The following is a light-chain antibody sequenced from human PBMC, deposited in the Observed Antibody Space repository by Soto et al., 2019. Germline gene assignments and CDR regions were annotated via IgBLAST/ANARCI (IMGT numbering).Light chain of an antibody. CDR1: QAVSSN. V-gene: IGKV3-15*01. CDR2: AAS. J-gene: IGKJ1*01. CDR3: QHYNNWPTWT. Sequence: EIVMTQSPATLSLSPGKRATLSCRASQAVSSNLAWYQQKPGQAPRLLIYAASTRAAGIPDRFSGSGSGTGFTLTITSLQSEDFAVYYCQHYNNWPTWTFGQGTKVDIK.